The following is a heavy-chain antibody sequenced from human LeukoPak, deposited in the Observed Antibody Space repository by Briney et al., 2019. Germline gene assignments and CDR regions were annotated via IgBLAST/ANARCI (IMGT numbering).Heavy chain of an antibody. CDR3: ARDSIAAAGYYYYYYMDV. V-gene: IGHV4-59*01. CDR2: IYYSGST. Sequence: SETLSLTCTVSGGSISSYYWSWIRQPPGKGLEWIGYIYYSGSTNYNPSLKSRVAISVDTSKNQFSLKLSSVTAADTAVYYCARDSIAAAGYYYYYYMDVWGKGTTVTISS. CDR1: GGSISSYY. D-gene: IGHD6-13*01. J-gene: IGHJ6*03.